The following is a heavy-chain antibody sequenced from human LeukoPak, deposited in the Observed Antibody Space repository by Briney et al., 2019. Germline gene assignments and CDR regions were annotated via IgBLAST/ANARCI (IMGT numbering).Heavy chain of an antibody. V-gene: IGHV3-48*04. CDR1: GFTFSSYA. J-gene: IGHJ4*02. CDR2: ISSSSSTI. D-gene: IGHD3-10*01. Sequence: RPGGSLRLSCAASGFTFSSYAMSWVRQAPGKGLEWVSYISSSSSTIYYADSVKGRFTISRDNAKNSLYLQMNSLRAEDTAVYYCARNYYGSGSYYPNDYWGQGTLVTVSS. CDR3: ARNYYGSGSYYPNDY.